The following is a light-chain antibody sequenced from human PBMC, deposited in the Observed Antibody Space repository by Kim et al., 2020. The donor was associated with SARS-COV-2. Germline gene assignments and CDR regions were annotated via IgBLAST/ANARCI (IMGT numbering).Light chain of an antibody. V-gene: IGLV2-8*01. Sequence: GQSVTISCTGSSSDIGVYTYVSWYQQHPGEAPKLILFEVTKRPSGVPDRFSGSKSGNTASLTVSGLQAEDEADYYCSSYAGSRGWVFGGGTKVTVL. CDR3: SSYAGSRGWV. J-gene: IGLJ3*02. CDR1: SSDIGVYTY. CDR2: EVT.